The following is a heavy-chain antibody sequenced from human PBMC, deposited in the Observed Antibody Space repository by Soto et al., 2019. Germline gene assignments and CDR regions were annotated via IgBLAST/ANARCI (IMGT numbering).Heavy chain of an antibody. CDR1: GFTVSSNY. D-gene: IGHD7-27*01. Sequence: GGSLRLSCAASGFTVSSNYMSWVRQAPGKGLEWVSVIYSGGSTYYADSVKGRFTISRDNSKNTLYLQMNSLRAEDTAVYYCARVGTLTGDAFDIWGQGTMVTVSS. CDR3: ARVGTLTGDAFDI. CDR2: IYSGGST. V-gene: IGHV3-53*01. J-gene: IGHJ3*02.